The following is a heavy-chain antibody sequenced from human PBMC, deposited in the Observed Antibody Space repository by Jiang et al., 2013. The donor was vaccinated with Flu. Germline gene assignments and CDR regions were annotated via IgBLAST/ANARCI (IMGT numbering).Heavy chain of an antibody. V-gene: IGHV4-34*01. J-gene: IGHJ6*02. CDR2: INHSGST. Sequence: LLKPSETLSLTCAVYGGSFSDYYWSWIRQPPGKGLEWIGEINHSGSTNYNPSLKSRVTISVDTSKNQFSLKLTSVTAADTAVYYCARGSYDSSWYYYYGVDVWGQGTTVTVSS. D-gene: IGHD3-22*01. CDR3: ARGSYDSSWYYYYGVDV. CDR1: GGSFSDYY.